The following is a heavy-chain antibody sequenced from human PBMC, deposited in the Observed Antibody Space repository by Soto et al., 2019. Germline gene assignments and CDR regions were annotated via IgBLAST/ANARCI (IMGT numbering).Heavy chain of an antibody. Sequence: QVQLQESGPGLVKPSGTLSLTCAVSGGSISSSHWWTWVRQSPGKGLEYIGEISHSGTSNSNPSLKSRAPLSVDRSKNHFSLTLTSVTAADTAVYYFARVVFSIPRGLFDAGGQGPPVIVSS. J-gene: IGHJ3*01. CDR1: GGSISSSHW. CDR2: ISHSGTS. V-gene: IGHV4-4*02. CDR3: ARVVFSIPRGLFDA. D-gene: IGHD2-2*02.